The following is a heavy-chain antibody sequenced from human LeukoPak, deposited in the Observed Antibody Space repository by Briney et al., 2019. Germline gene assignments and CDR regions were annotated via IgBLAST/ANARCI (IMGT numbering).Heavy chain of an antibody. V-gene: IGHV1-69*04. CDR2: IIPILGIA. J-gene: IGHJ4*02. Sequence: GASEKVSCKASGGTFSSYTISWVRQAPGQGLEWMGRIIPILGIANYAQKFKGRVTITADKCTSTAYMELSSPRSEDTAVYYCARDMGIIAAAAAFDYWGQGTLVTVSS. CDR1: GGTFSSYT. CDR3: ARDMGIIAAAAAFDY. D-gene: IGHD6-13*01.